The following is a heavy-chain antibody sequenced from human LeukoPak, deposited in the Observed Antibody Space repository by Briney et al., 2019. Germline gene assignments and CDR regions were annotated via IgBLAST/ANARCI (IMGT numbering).Heavy chain of an antibody. CDR3: ARGHCSSTSCYIDY. D-gene: IGHD2-2*01. CDR2: INHSGST. Sequence: PSETLSLTCAVYGGSFSGYYWSWIRQPPGKGLEWIGEINHSGSTNYNPSLKSRVTISVDTSKNQFSLKLSSVTAADTAVYYCARGHCSSTSCYIDYWGQGTLVTVSS. CDR1: GGSFSGYY. V-gene: IGHV4-34*01. J-gene: IGHJ4*02.